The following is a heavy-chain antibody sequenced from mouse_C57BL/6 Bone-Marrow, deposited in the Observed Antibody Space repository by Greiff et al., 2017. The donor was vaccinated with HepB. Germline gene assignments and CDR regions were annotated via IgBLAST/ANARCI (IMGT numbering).Heavy chain of an antibody. Sequence: EVKLMESGGGLVKPGGSLKLSCAASGFTFSSSAMSWVRQTPEKRLEWVATISDGGSYTYYPDNVKGRFTISRDNAKNNLYLQMSHLKSEDTAMYYCARDGYYGSSWFAYWGQGTLVTVSA. CDR1: GFTFSSSA. CDR3: ARDGYYGSSWFAY. D-gene: IGHD1-1*01. CDR2: ISDGGSYT. V-gene: IGHV5-4*01. J-gene: IGHJ3*01.